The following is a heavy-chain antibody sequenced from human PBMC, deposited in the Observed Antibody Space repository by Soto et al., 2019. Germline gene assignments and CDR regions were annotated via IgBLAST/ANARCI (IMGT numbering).Heavy chain of an antibody. Sequence: IGRGFSWSCIRQPPGKGLEWMGYIYHSGSPYYNPSLKSRVTISVDRSKNQFSLKLSSFTAADTGVCYCGSVSAYWGQGTLVIVFS. V-gene: IGHV4-30-2*01. CDR2: IYHSGSP. CDR1: IGRGFS. J-gene: IGHJ4*02. CDR3: GSVSAY.